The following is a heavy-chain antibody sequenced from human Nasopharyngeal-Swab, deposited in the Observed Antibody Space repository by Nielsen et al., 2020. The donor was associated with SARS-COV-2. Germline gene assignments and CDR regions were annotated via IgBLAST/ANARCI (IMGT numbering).Heavy chain of an antibody. CDR2: ISGSGGNT. D-gene: IGHD3-9*01. V-gene: IGHV3-23*01. Sequence: GESLKISCAASGFTFSSHAMSWVRQAPGKGLEWVAGISGSGGNTYYTASVKGRFTISRDNFKNTLYMQMSSLRAEDTAVYYCAKGRYFDILTTPGAFDVWGQGTLVTVSS. CDR3: AKGRYFDILTTPGAFDV. CDR1: GFTFSSHA. J-gene: IGHJ3*01.